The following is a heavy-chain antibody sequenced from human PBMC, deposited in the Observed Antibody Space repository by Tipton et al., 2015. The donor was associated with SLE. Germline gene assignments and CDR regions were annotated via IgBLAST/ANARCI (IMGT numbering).Heavy chain of an antibody. V-gene: IGHV3-74*01. J-gene: IGHJ4*02. Sequence: SLRLSCAASGLTLSSNWMHWVRQAPGKGLVWVARINADGSSIVYADSVKGRFTISRDNAKNTLYLQMDSLRGDDTAVYYCARFAQGGLDYWGQGTLVPVSS. CDR3: ARFAQGGLDY. CDR1: GLTLSSNW. CDR2: INADGSSI. D-gene: IGHD3-16*01.